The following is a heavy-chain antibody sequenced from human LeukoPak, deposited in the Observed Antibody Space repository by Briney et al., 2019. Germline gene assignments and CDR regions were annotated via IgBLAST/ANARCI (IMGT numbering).Heavy chain of an antibody. CDR1: GYTFTSYD. D-gene: IGHD2-2*02. CDR2: MNPNNGNT. J-gene: IGHJ4*02. Sequence: ASVKVSCKASGYTFTSYDINWVRQATGQGLEWMGWMNPNNGNTGYAQKFQGRVTMTRNTSISTAYMELSSLRSEDTAVYYRATYRIVVVPAAIGSWFPFDYWGQGTLVTVSS. CDR3: ATYRIVVVPAAIGSWFPFDY. V-gene: IGHV1-8*01.